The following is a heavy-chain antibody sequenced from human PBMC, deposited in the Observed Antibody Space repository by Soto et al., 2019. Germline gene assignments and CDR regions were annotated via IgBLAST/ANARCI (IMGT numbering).Heavy chain of an antibody. V-gene: IGHV1-2*04. D-gene: IGHD3-9*01. CDR1: GYTFTGYY. J-gene: IGHJ4*02. CDR2: INPNSGGT. Sequence: ASVKVSCKASGYTFTGYYMHWVRQAPGQGLEWMGWINPNSGGTNYAQKFQGWVTMTRDTSISTAYMELSRLRADDTAVYYCARDGWTIFAGALAYWGQGTLVTVSS. CDR3: ARDGWTIFAGALAY.